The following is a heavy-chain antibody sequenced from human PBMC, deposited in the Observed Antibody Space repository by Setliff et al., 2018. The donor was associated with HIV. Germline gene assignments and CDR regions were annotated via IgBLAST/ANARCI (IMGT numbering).Heavy chain of an antibody. CDR2: IKQDGSEK. D-gene: IGHD3-3*01. Sequence: AGGSLRLSCAASGFTFSSYWMSWVRQAPGKGLEWVANIKQDGSEKYYVDSVKGRFTISRDNAKNSLYLQMNSLRAEDTAVYYCARDFHLGFLEWPLFDYWGQGTLVTVSS. CDR3: ARDFHLGFLEWPLFDY. J-gene: IGHJ4*02. V-gene: IGHV3-7*03. CDR1: GFTFSSYW.